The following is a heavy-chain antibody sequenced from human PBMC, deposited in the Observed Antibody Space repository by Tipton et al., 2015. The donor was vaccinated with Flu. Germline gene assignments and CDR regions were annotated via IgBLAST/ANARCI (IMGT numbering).Heavy chain of an antibody. CDR2: IRSKAYGGTT. D-gene: IGHD2-2*01. V-gene: IGHV3-49*04. CDR1: GFTFGDYA. J-gene: IGHJ4*02. Sequence: SLRLSCTASGFTFGDYAMSWVRQAPGKGLEWVGFIRSKAYGGTTEYAASVKGRFTISRDDSKSIAYLQMNSLKTEDTAVYYCTRDGKLGYCSSTSCYGCVCGGQGTLVTVSS. CDR3: TRDGKLGYCSSTSCYGCVC.